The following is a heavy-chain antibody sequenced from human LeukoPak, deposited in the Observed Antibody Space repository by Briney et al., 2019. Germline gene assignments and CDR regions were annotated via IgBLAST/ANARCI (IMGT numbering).Heavy chain of an antibody. J-gene: IGHJ4*02. Sequence: GGSLRLSCVASGFTYSHYGMNWVRQAPGKGLEWVSGITSDSRGIYYADSVKGRFTISRDNSKNTLYLQMNSLRAEDTAVYYCAKRSAAANYYFDYWGQGTLVTVSS. CDR3: AKRSAAANYYFDY. CDR2: ITSDSRGI. V-gene: IGHV3-23*01. CDR1: GFTYSHYG. D-gene: IGHD6-13*01.